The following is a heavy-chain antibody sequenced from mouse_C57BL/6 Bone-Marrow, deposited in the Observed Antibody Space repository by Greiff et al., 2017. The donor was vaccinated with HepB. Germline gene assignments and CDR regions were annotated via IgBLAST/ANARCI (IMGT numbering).Heavy chain of an antibody. CDR1: GFTFSNYW. D-gene: IGHD3-2*02. CDR2: IRLKSDNYAT. Sequence: EVKLQESGGGLVQPGGSMKLSCVASGFTFSNYWMNWVRQSPEKGLEWVAQIRLKSDNYATHYAESVKGRFTISRDDSKSSVYLQMNNVRAEDTGIYYCTSSGYRGFAYWGQGTLVTVSA. CDR3: TSSGYRGFAY. J-gene: IGHJ3*01. V-gene: IGHV6-3*01.